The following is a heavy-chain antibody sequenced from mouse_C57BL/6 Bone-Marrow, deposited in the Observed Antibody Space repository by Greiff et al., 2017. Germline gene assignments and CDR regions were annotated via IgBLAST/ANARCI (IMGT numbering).Heavy chain of an antibody. D-gene: IGHD2-5*01. J-gene: IGHJ4*01. CDR2: IPPNSGST. CDR1: GYTFTSYW. V-gene: IGHV1-64*01. CDR3: ARNYSNYFYAMDY. Sequence: VKLQQPGAELVKPGASVKLSCKASGYTFTSYWMHWVKQRPGQGLEWIGLIPPNSGSTNYNEKFKSKATLTVDKSSSTAYMQLSSLTSEDSAVYYVARNYSNYFYAMDYWGQGTSVTVSS.